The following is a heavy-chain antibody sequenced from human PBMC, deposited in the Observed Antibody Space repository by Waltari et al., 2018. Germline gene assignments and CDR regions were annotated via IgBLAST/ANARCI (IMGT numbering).Heavy chain of an antibody. CDR2: IRYDGSNK. Sequence: QVQLVESGGGVVQPGGSLRLSCAASGFTFSSSGMHWVRQAPGKGLEWVAFIRYDGSNKYYADSVKGRFTISRDNSKNTLYLQMNSLRAEDTAVYYCAKDRGHIVVVTATYYFDYWGQGTLVTVSS. CDR1: GFTFSSSG. D-gene: IGHD2-21*02. V-gene: IGHV3-30*02. CDR3: AKDRGHIVVVTATYYFDY. J-gene: IGHJ4*02.